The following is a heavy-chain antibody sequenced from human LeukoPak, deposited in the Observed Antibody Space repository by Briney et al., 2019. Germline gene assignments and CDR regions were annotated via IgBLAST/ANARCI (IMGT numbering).Heavy chain of an antibody. J-gene: IGHJ4*02. V-gene: IGHV4-30-4*01. Sequence: SETLSLTCTLSGGPISIGGTFWRWIRQPPGKGVEWIGYIYYSGSTYYNPSLKSRVTISVDTSKNQCSLKLSSVTAADTAVHYCARRYYDGSLSFCYRGQGTLVTVSS. CDR2: IYYSGST. CDR3: ARRYYDGSLSFCY. CDR1: GGPISIGGTF. D-gene: IGHD3-10*01.